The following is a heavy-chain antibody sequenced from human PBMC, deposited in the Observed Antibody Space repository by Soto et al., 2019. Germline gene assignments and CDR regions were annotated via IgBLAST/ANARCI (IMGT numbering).Heavy chain of an antibody. J-gene: IGHJ6*03. CDR2: IYYSGST. CDR3: ARVPTGSYYYMDV. CDR1: GGSISSYY. Sequence: PSETLSLTCTVSGGSISSYYWSWIRQPPGKGLEWIGYIYYSGSTNYNPSLKSRVTISVDTSKNQFSLKLSSVTAADTAVYYCARVPTGSYYYMDVWGKGTTVTVSS. D-gene: IGHD1-1*01. V-gene: IGHV4-59*01.